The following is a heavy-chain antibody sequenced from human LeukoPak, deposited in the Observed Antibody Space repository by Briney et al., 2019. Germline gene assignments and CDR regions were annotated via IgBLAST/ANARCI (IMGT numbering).Heavy chain of an antibody. J-gene: IGHJ5*02. CDR1: GGSVSSGSYY. CDR3: ARVSYDSSGYYHWFDP. V-gene: IGHV4-61*02. D-gene: IGHD3-22*01. CDR2: IYTSGST. Sequence: SETLSLTCTVSGGSVSSGSYYWSWIRQPAGKGLEWIGRIYTSGSTNYNPSLKSRVTISVDTSKNQFSLKLSSVTAADTAVYYCARVSYDSSGYYHWFDPWGQGTLVTVSS.